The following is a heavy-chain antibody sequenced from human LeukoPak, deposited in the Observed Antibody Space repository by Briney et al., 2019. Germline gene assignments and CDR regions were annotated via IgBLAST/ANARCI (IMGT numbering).Heavy chain of an antibody. CDR3: ARSGYRIQDFDY. CDR2: ISGSGGST. J-gene: IGHJ4*02. CDR1: GFTFSSYA. Sequence: GGSLRLSCAASGFTFSSYAMSWVRQAPGKGLEWVSAISGSGGSTYYADSVKGRFTISRDNSKNTLYLQMNSLRAEDTAVYYCARSGYRIQDFDYWGQGTLVTVSS. D-gene: IGHD2/OR15-2a*01. V-gene: IGHV3-23*01.